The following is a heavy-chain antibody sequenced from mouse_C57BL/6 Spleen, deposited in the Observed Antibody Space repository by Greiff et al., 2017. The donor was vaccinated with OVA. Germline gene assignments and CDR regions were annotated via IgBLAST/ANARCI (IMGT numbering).Heavy chain of an antibody. Sequence: DVKLQESGPVLVKPGPSVKISCKASGFTFTDYYMHWVKQSHGKSLEWIGLVYPYNGGTSYNQKFKGKATLTVDPSSSTAYMELNSLTSEDSAVYDGARDYGSSNYAMDYWGQGTSVTVSA. V-gene: IGHV1-36*01. J-gene: IGHJ4*01. CDR2: VYPYNGGT. CDR3: ARDYGSSNYAMDY. D-gene: IGHD1-1*01. CDR1: GFTFTDYY.